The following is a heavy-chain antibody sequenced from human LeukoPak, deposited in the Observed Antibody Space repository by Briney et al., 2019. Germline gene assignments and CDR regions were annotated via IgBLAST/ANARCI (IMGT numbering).Heavy chain of an antibody. Sequence: GGSLRLSCAASGFTFSSYWMSWVRQAPGRGLEWVANIKQDGSEKYYVDSVKGRFTISRDNAKNSLYLQMNSLRAEDTAVYYCARDLIAPLWFGEEDYWGQGTLVTVSS. CDR1: GFTFSSYW. D-gene: IGHD3-10*01. V-gene: IGHV3-7*01. J-gene: IGHJ4*02. CDR3: ARDLIAPLWFGEEDY. CDR2: IKQDGSEK.